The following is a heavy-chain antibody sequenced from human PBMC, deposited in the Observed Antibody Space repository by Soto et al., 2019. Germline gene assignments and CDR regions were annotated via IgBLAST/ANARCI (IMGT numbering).Heavy chain of an antibody. D-gene: IGHD5-18*01. J-gene: IGHJ4*02. CDR2: IYWADEK. Sequence: QITLKESGPTLVKPTQTLTLTCTFSGVSLSTSGVGVGLIRQPPGKALEWLALIYWADEKRYSPSLKSRLTITKDTSKNQVVLTMTNMDPVDTATYYCAHRRQLWSFAYWGQGTLVTVSS. CDR1: GVSLSTSGVG. V-gene: IGHV2-5*02. CDR3: AHRRQLWSFAY.